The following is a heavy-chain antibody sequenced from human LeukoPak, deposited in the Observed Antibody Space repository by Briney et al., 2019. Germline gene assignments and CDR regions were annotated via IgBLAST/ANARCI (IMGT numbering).Heavy chain of an antibody. CDR2: ISGSGGST. D-gene: IGHD2-2*01. CDR1: GFTFNTYS. CDR3: AKDSLRTLPAASFDF. J-gene: IGHJ4*02. V-gene: IGHV3-23*01. Sequence: PGGSLRLSCEASGFTFNTYSMNWARQAPGKGLEWVSAISGSGGSTYYADSVKGRFTISRDNSKNTLHLLMNSLRAEDTAVYYCAKDSLRTLPAASFDFWGQGTLVTVSS.